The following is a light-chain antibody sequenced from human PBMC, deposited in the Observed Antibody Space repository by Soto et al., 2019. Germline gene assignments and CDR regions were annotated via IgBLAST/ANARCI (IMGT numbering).Light chain of an antibody. V-gene: IGKV3-11*01. J-gene: IGKJ1*01. Sequence: EIVLTQSPDTLSLSPGERATLSCWASHSVTTHLAWFQQRPGQAPRLLIYGASSRATGIPDRFSGSGSGTDFTLTISRLEPEDFAVYYCQQRSKWRTFGQGTKVDIK. CDR1: HSVTTH. CDR2: GAS. CDR3: QQRSKWRT.